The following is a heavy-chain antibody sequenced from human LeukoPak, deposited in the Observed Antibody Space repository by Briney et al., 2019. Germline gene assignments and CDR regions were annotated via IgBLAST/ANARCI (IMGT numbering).Heavy chain of an antibody. CDR2: ISYDGSNK. D-gene: IGHD1-26*01. V-gene: IGHV3-30*18. J-gene: IGHJ3*01. CDR3: AKDLLVGASLVGGFNV. Sequence: GRSLRLSCAASGFTFSSYGMHWVRQAPGKGLEWVSVISYDGSNKYYADSVKGRFTNSRDNSKNTLYLQMNSLRAEDTAVYYCAKDLLVGASLVGGFNVWGQGTVVTVSS. CDR1: GFTFSSYG.